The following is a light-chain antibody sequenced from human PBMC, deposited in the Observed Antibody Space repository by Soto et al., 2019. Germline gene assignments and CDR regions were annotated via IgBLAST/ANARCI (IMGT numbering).Light chain of an antibody. J-gene: IGLJ2*01. CDR1: TSDLGDFNY. V-gene: IGLV2-14*01. Sequence: QSVLTQPASVSGSPGQSITISCTGTTSDLGDFNYVSWYEHHPGNAPKLIIYAASNRPPGVSNRFSGSKSGNTASLTISGLQAEDEATYYCSSSTSTTTLLFGGGTQLTVL. CDR2: AAS. CDR3: SSSTSTTTLL.